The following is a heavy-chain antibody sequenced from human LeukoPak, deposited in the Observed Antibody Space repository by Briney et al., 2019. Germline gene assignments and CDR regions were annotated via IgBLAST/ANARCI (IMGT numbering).Heavy chain of an antibody. Sequence: GGSLRLSCAASGFSFSSSAMSWVRQAPGKGLEWVSAISGSGSNTYYAGSVKGRFTILRDNSKNVLFLQMNSLRAEDTALYYCASQKANFYDSSGDVWGQGTSVTVSS. CDR1: GFSFSSSA. J-gene: IGHJ6*02. CDR3: ASQKANFYDSSGDV. V-gene: IGHV3-23*01. D-gene: IGHD3-22*01. CDR2: ISGSGSNT.